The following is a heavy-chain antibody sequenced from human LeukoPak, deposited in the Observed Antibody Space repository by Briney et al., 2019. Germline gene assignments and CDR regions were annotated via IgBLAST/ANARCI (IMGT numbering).Heavy chain of an antibody. CDR2: ISYDGSNK. CDR3: ARGLMSSAVAGTDY. CDR1: GFTFSSYG. V-gene: IGHV3-30*03. Sequence: GGSLRLSCAASGFTFSSYGMHWVRQAPGKGLEWVAVISYDGSNKYYADSVKGRFTISRDNSKNTLYLQMSSLRAEDTAVYYCARGLMSSAVAGTDYWGQGTLVTVSS. D-gene: IGHD6-19*01. J-gene: IGHJ4*02.